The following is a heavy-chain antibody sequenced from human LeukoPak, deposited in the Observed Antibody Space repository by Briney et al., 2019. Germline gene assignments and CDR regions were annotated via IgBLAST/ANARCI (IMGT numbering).Heavy chain of an antibody. CDR3: AREGYYGSGSPPSLYFDY. CDR2: TSSDLNVK. Sequence: GGSLRLSCAASGFTFRNYVIHWVRQAPGKGLEWVAVTSSDLNVKLYADSVKGRFTISKDNSRSTLYLQMSSLRPEDTAIYYCAREGYYGSGSPPSLYFDYWGQGTLVTVSS. CDR1: GFTFRNYV. V-gene: IGHV3-30-3*01. D-gene: IGHD3-10*01. J-gene: IGHJ4*02.